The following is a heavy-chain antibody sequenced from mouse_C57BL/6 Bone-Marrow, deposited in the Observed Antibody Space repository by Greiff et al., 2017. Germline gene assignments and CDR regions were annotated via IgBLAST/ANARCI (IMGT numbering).Heavy chain of an antibody. J-gene: IGHJ4*01. CDR2: IDPSDSYT. CDR1: GYTFTSYW. V-gene: IGHV1-69*01. Sequence: QVQLQQPGAELVMPGASVKLSCKASGYTFTSYWMHWVKQRPGQGLEWIGEIDPSDSYTNYNQKFKGKSTLTVDKSSSTAYMQLSSLTSEDSAVYCCARYDYYGDGYKGYGMDYWGQGTSVTVSS. D-gene: IGHD1-1*02. CDR3: ARYDYYGDGYKGYGMDY.